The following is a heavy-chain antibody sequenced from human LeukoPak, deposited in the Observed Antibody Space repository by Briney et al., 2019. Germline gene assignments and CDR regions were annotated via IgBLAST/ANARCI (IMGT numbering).Heavy chain of an antibody. CDR3: ATGEKRRPHNSGFDY. V-gene: IGHV1-24*01. J-gene: IGHJ4*02. D-gene: IGHD1-26*01. CDR1: GYTLTELS. Sequence: ASVKVSCKVSGYTLTELSMHWVRQAPGKGLEWMGGFDPEDGETIYAQKFQGRVTMTEDTSTDTAYMELSSLRSEDTAVYYCATGEKRRPHNSGFDYWGQGTLVTVSS. CDR2: FDPEDGET.